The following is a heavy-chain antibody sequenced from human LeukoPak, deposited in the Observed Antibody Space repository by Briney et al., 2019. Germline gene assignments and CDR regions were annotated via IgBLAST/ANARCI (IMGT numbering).Heavy chain of an antibody. D-gene: IGHD3-22*01. CDR3: TTESHIRITMTSKTRIDY. V-gene: IGHV3-15*01. CDR1: GFTFSNAW. CDR2: IKSKTDGGTT. Sequence: PGGSLRLSCAASGFTFSNAWMSWVRQAPGKGLEWVGRIKSKTDGGTTDYAAPVKGRFTISRDDSKNTLYLQMNSLKTEDTAVYYCTTESHIRITMTSKTRIDYWGQGTLVTVSS. J-gene: IGHJ4*02.